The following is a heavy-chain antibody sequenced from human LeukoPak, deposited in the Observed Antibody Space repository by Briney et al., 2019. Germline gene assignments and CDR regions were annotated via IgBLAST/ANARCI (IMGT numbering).Heavy chain of an antibody. Sequence: GASVRDSCKASEYIFTDYYIFWVRQAPGQGLAWMGWINPNTGGTTYAQKFQDRITMTRDTSINTSYMELNRLTSDDTAVYYCTREYYWGRGTLVTVSS. CDR1: EYIFTDYY. V-gene: IGHV1-2*02. J-gene: IGHJ4*02. CDR2: INPNTGGT. CDR3: TREYY.